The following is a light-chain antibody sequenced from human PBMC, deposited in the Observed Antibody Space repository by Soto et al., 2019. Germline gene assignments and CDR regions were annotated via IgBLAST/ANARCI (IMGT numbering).Light chain of an antibody. Sequence: QSVLTQPPSVSGAPGQRVTISCTGSSSNIGAGYDVHWYQQLPGTAPKLLIYGNGNRPSGVPDRFSGSKSGTSASLAITGLQAGDEADYYCQSYDSSLSVYVFGTGTKVTVL. CDR1: SSNIGAGYD. J-gene: IGLJ1*01. CDR3: QSYDSSLSVYV. CDR2: GNG. V-gene: IGLV1-40*01.